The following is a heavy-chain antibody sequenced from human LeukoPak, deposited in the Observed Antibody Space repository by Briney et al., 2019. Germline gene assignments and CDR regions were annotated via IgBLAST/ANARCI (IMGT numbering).Heavy chain of an antibody. V-gene: IGHV5-51*01. J-gene: IGHJ2*01. CDR2: IYPGDSDT. CDR3: ARHLKQQLRNYWYFDL. Sequence: GESLKISCKGSGYSFISYWIGWVRQMPGKGLEWMGIIYPGDSDTRYSPSFQGQVTISADKSISTAYLQWRSLKASDTAMYYCARHLKQQLRNYWYFDLWGRGTLVTVPS. CDR1: GYSFISYW. D-gene: IGHD6-13*01.